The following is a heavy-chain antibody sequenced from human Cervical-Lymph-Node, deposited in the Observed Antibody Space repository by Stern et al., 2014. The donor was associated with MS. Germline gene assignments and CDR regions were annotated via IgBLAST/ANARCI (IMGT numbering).Heavy chain of an antibody. D-gene: IGHD6-19*01. Sequence: VQLLESGGGVVQPGRSLRLSCAASGFTFSSYAMHWVRQAPGKGLEWVAVISYDGSNKYYADSVKGRFTISRDNSKNTLYLQMNSLRAEDTAVYYCARDGSAVIDYWGQGTLVTVSS. CDR3: ARDGSAVIDY. CDR2: ISYDGSNK. V-gene: IGHV3-30-3*01. CDR1: GFTFSSYA. J-gene: IGHJ4*02.